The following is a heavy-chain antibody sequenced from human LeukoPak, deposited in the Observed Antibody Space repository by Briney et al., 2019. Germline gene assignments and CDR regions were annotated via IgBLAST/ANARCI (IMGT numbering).Heavy chain of an antibody. V-gene: IGHV1-2*06. CDR3: ARVPIPYGSGSYYKGGGGWFDP. J-gene: IGHJ5*02. D-gene: IGHD3-10*01. CDR1: GHTFTGYY. CDR2: INPNSGGT. Sequence: ASVKVSCKASGHTFTGYYMHWVRQAPGQGLEWMGRINPNSGGTNYAQKFQGRVTMTRDTSISTAYMELSRLRSDDTAVYYCARVPIPYGSGSYYKGGGGWFDPWGQGTLVTVSS.